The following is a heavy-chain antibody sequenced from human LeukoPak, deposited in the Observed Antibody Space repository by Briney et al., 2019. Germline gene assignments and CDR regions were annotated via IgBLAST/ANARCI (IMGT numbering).Heavy chain of an antibody. CDR2: VTGTGGNT. CDR3: AKVHGSGSYRFDF. V-gene: IGHV3-23*01. D-gene: IGHD3-10*01. CDR1: GFTFDSYA. J-gene: IGHJ4*02. Sequence: GGSLRLSCEGSGFTFDSYAMSWVRQSPGKGREWVSAVTGTGGNTYHADSAKDRFTISRDNSKNTVYLQMNSLRAEDTAIYYCAKVHGSGSYRFDFWGQGTLVTVSS.